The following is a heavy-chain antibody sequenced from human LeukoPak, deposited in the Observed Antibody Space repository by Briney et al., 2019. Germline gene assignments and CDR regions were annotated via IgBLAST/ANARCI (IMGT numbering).Heavy chain of an antibody. Sequence: PSETLSLTCTVSGGSISSYYWSWIRQLPGKGLEWIGYIYYSGSTNYNPSLKSRVTISVDTSKNQFSLKLSSVTAADTAVYYCARHKLERRGYFDYWGQGTLVTVSS. CDR3: ARHKLERRGYFDY. CDR1: GGSISSYY. J-gene: IGHJ4*02. V-gene: IGHV4-59*08. CDR2: IYYSGST. D-gene: IGHD1-1*01.